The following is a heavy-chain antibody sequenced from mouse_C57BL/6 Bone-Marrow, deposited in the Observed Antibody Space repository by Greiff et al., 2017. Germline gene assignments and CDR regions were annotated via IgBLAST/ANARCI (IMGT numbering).Heavy chain of an antibody. CDR1: GYTFTSYW. CDR2: IYPGSGST. V-gene: IGHV1-55*01. Sequence: QVHVKQSGAELVKPGASVKMSCKASGYTFTSYWITWVKQRPGQGLEWIGDIYPGSGSTNYNEKFKSKATLTVDTSSSTAYMQLSSLTSEDSAVYYCARSVDYWGQGTSVTVSS. CDR3: ARSVDY. J-gene: IGHJ4*01.